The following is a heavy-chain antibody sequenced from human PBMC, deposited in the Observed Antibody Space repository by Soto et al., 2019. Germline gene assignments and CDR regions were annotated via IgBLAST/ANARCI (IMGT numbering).Heavy chain of an antibody. V-gene: IGHV1-18*01. J-gene: IGHJ6*02. CDR3: ARDSGRSDGVPAAISAMDV. CDR2: INTYDGNT. CDR1: GYTFTSYG. D-gene: IGHD2-2*01. Sequence: ASVKVSCKASGYTFTSYGINWVRQAPGQGLEWMGWINTYDGNTNHAQKFQGRVTMTTDTSTSTAYMELRSLSSDDTAVYYCARDSGRSDGVPAAISAMDVWGQGTTVTVSS.